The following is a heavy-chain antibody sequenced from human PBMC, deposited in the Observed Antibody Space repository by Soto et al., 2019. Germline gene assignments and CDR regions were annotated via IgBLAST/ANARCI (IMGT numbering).Heavy chain of an antibody. CDR2: ISGGGDAA. V-gene: IGHV3-23*01. Sequence: EVQLLESGGGLVQPGGSLRLSCAGSGFTFINFVMNWVRQAPGKGLEWVSTISGGGDAAFFADSVRGRFTISRDNSKDTVTLQMNSLGVDDTAVYYCARKVPGSTSRPDYWYFDLWGRGTLVTVSS. CDR3: ARKVPGSTSRPDYWYFDL. J-gene: IGHJ2*01. D-gene: IGHD3-10*01. CDR1: GFTFINFV.